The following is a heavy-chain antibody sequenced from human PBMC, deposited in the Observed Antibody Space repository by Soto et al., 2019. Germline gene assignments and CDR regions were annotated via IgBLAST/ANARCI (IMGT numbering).Heavy chain of an antibody. J-gene: IGHJ4*02. V-gene: IGHV3-11*01. CDR1: GFTFSDYY. CDR2: ISSSGSTI. Sequence: QVQLVESGGGLVKPGGSLRLSCAASGFTFSDYYMSWIRQAPGKGLEWVSYISSSGSTIYYADSVKGRFTISRDNAKNSLYLKMNSLRAEDTAVYYCAKERKENGIAVAGTVDYWGQGTLVTVSS. D-gene: IGHD6-19*01. CDR3: AKERKENGIAVAGTVDY.